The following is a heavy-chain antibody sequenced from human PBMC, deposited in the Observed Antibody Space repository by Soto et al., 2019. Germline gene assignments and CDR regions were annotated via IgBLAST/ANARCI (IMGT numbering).Heavy chain of an antibody. V-gene: IGHV4-59*08. CDR1: GGSISSYY. D-gene: IGHD6-13*01. J-gene: IGHJ5*02. Sequence: SETLSLTCTVSGGSISSYYWSWIRQPPGKGLEWIGYIYYSGSTDYNPSLKSRVTISVDTSKNQFSLKLSSVTAADTAVYYCARAKAPLYSSSWYWFDPWGQGTLVTVSS. CDR3: ARAKAPLYSSSWYWFDP. CDR2: IYYSGST.